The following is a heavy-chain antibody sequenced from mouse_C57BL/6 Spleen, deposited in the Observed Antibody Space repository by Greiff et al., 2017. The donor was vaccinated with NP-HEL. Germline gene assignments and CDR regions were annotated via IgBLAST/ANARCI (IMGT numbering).Heavy chain of an antibody. CDR1: GYTFTSYW. CDR2: IDPSDSYT. Sequence: VQLQQPGAELVMPGASVKLSCKASGYTFTSYWMHWVKQRPGQGLEWIGEIDPSDSYTNYNQKFKGKSTLTVDKSSSTAYMQLSSLTSEDSAVYYCAILYDYGSSPLFDYWGQGTTLTVSS. CDR3: AILYDYGSSPLFDY. D-gene: IGHD1-1*01. J-gene: IGHJ2*01. V-gene: IGHV1-69*01.